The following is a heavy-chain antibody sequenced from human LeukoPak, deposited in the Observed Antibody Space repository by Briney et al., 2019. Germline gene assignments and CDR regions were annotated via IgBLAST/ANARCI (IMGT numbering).Heavy chain of an antibody. CDR1: GGSISSGGYY. CDR2: IYYSGST. J-gene: IGHJ4*02. V-gene: IGHV4-31*03. CDR3: ARAPEWDYVRGGLFDY. Sequence: SQTLSLTCTVSGGSISSGGYYWSWIRQHPGKGLEWIGYIYYSGSTYYNPSLKSRVTISVDTSKNQFSLKLSSVTAADTAVYYCARAPEWDYVRGGLFDYWGQGTLVTVSS. D-gene: IGHD3-10*02.